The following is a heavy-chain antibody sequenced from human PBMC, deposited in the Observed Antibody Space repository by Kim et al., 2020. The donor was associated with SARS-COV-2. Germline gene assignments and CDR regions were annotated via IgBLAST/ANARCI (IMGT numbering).Heavy chain of an antibody. CDR3: ARGDVITMVRGVITRAYYYYYGMDV. CDR2: MNPNSGNT. J-gene: IGHJ6*02. D-gene: IGHD3-10*01. V-gene: IGHV1-8*01. Sequence: ASVKVSCKASGYTFTSYDINWVRQATGQGLEWMGWMNPNSGNTGYAQKFQGRVTMTRNTSISTAYMELSSLRSEDTAVYYCARGDVITMVRGVITRAYYYYYGMDVWGQGTTVTVSS. CDR1: GYTFTSYD.